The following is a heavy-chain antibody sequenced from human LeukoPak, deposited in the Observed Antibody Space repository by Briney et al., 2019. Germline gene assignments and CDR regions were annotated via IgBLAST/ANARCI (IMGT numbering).Heavy chain of an antibody. CDR2: IYHVGNT. V-gene: IGHV4-38-2*02. CDR1: GYSISSGYH. CDR3: ARKTYSSGWRVPIDS. D-gene: IGHD6-19*01. Sequence: PSETLSLTCTVSGYSISSGYHWGWIRPRPGKGLEWIGIIYHVGNTYYNPSLKSRVTISVNTPKNQFSLKLRSVTAADTAVYFCARKTYSSGWRVPIDSWGRGTLVTVSS. J-gene: IGHJ4*02.